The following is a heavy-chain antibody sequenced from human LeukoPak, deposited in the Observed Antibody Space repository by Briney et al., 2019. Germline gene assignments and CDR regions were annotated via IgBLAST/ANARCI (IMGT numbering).Heavy chain of an antibody. J-gene: IGHJ4*02. CDR1: GYTFTSYG. D-gene: IGHD3-3*01. Sequence: ASVKVSCKASGYTFTSYGISWVRQAPGQGLEWMGGIIPIFGTANYAQKFQGRVTITADESTSTAYMELSSLRSEDTAVYYCASHLTIFGVASPFDYWGQGTLVTVSS. V-gene: IGHV1-69*13. CDR2: IIPIFGTA. CDR3: ASHLTIFGVASPFDY.